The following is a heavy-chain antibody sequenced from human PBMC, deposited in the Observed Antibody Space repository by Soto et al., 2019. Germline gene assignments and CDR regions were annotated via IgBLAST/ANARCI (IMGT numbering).Heavy chain of an antibody. V-gene: IGHV3-73*02. J-gene: IGHJ2*01. CDR3: SRQGRVFRPVTDVLLDCDV. CDR2: IGGKANSYAT. Sequence: EMQLVESGGGLVRPGGSLKLSCAASGFTFSAFNVHWVRQASGKGLEWIGHIGGKANSYATTFAASVKGRFTISSDDSTHTASLQMNRLKPAPTAVYDCSRQGRVFRPVTDVLLDCDVWGCGTAVTVSS. CDR1: GFTFSAFN. D-gene: IGHD3-9*01.